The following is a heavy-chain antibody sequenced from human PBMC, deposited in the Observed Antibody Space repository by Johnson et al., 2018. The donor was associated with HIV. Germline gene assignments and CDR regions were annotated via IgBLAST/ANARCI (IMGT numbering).Heavy chain of an antibody. Sequence: VQLVESGGGLVKPGGSLRPVCAASGFSFSDYYMSWIRPAPGTGLAWVSFISSSGNSIYHADSVEGRFAISRDNAENSLDLQMNSLGVEDTAVYYGARWEVLADAFDIWGQGTMVTVSS. CDR1: GFSFSDYY. D-gene: IGHD1-26*01. CDR3: ARWEVLADAFDI. V-gene: IGHV3-11*04. CDR2: ISSSGNSI. J-gene: IGHJ3*02.